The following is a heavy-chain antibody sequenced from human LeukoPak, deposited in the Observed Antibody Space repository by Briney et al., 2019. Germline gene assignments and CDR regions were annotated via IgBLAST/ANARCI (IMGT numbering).Heavy chain of an antibody. Sequence: GGSLRLSCAASGFTFSIYEMNWVRQAPGKGLEWLSYIGTSDDTVYYADSVKGRFTISRDNSKNSVFLQMKSPRGEDTARYYCARGLRFDYWGQGALVTVSS. CDR3: ARGLRFDY. CDR2: IGTSDDTV. CDR1: GFTFSIYE. V-gene: IGHV3-48*03. J-gene: IGHJ4*02.